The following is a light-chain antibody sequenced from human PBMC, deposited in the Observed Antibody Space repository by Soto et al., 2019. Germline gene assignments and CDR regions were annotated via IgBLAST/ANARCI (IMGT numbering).Light chain of an antibody. CDR2: EVS. CDR1: SSDVGSYNL. Sequence: QAVVTQPASVSGSPGQSITISCTGTSSDVGSYNLVSWYQHHPGKAPKLMIYEVSKWPSGVSNRFSGSKSGNTASLTISGLQPEDEADYYCCSYAGTTTFVVFGGGTKLTVL. CDR3: CSYAGTTTFVV. V-gene: IGLV2-23*02. J-gene: IGLJ3*02.